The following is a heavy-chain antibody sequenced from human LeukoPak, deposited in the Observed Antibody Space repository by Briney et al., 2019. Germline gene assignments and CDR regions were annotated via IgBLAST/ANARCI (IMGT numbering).Heavy chain of an antibody. D-gene: IGHD3-10*01. V-gene: IGHV3-23*01. CDR3: AKFVDYYGSGSYYSY. CDR2: ISGSGGST. Sequence: EGSLRLSCAASGFTFSSYAMSWVRQAPGKGLEWVSAISGSGGSTYYADSVKGRFTISRDNSKNTLYLQMNSLRAEDTAVYYCAKFVDYYGSGSYYSYWGQGTLVTVSS. J-gene: IGHJ4*02. CDR1: GFTFSSYA.